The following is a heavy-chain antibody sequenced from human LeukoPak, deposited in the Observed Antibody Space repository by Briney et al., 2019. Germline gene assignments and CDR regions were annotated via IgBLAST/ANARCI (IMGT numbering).Heavy chain of an antibody. CDR2: INTDGSST. D-gene: IGHD3-10*01. J-gene: IGHJ4*02. V-gene: IGHV3-74*01. CDR3: ARGDVLLWFGELVVPSPPDSY. Sequence: PGGSLRLSCAASGFTFSSYWMHWVRQAPGKGLVWVSRINTDGSSTSYADSVKGRFTISRDNAKNSLYLQMNSLRAEDTAVYYCARGDVLLWFGELVVPSPPDSYWGQGTLVTVSS. CDR1: GFTFSSYW.